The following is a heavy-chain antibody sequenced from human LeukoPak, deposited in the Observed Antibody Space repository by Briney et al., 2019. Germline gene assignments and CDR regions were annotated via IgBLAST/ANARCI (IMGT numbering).Heavy chain of an antibody. V-gene: IGHV4-59*01. CDR1: GGSISSYY. CDR2: IYYSGST. CDR3: ARLSSSSWYVTWFDP. J-gene: IGHJ5*02. Sequence: SETLSLTCTVSGGSISSYYWSWIRQPPGKGLEWIGYIYYSGSTNYNPSLKGRVTISVDTSKNQFSLKLSSVTAADTAVYYCARLSSSSWYVTWFDPWGQGTLVTVSS. D-gene: IGHD6-13*01.